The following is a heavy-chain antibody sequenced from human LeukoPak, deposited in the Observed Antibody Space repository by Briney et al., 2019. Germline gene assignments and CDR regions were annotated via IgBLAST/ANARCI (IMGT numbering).Heavy chain of an antibody. D-gene: IGHD6-13*01. CDR2: IYSGGST. V-gene: IGHV3-53*05. CDR1: GFTVSSNY. CDR3: ARDQYSSTYIVDY. Sequence: GGSLRLSCAASGFTVSSNYMSWVRQAPGKGLEWVSVIYSGGSTYYADSVMGRFTISRDNSKNTLYLQMNSLRSEDTAVYYCARDQYSSTYIVDYWGQGTLVTVSS. J-gene: IGHJ4*02.